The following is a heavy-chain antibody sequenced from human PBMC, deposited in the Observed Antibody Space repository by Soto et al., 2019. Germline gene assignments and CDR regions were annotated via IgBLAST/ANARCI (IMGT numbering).Heavy chain of an antibody. CDR1: GFTFDDYT. V-gene: IGHV3-43*01. J-gene: IGHJ6*02. D-gene: IGHD1-26*01. Sequence: GGSLRLSCAASGFTFDDYTMHWVRQAPGKGLEWVSLISWDGGSTYYADSVKGRFTISRDNSKNSLYLQMNSLRTEDTALYYCAKDICPPDSGSYYCSGTYYYGMDVWGQGTTVTVSS. CDR2: ISWDGGST. CDR3: AKDICPPDSGSYYCSGTYYYGMDV.